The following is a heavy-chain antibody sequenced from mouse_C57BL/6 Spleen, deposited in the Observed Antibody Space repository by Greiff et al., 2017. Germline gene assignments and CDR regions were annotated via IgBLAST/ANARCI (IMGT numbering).Heavy chain of an antibody. Sequence: SGFTFSSYAMSWVRQTPETRLEWVATISDGGSYTYYPDNVKGRFTISRDNAKNNLYLQMSHLKSEDTAMYYCARDPHDYDAGYYAMDYWGQGTSVTVSS. CDR2: ISDGGSYT. V-gene: IGHV5-4*01. J-gene: IGHJ4*01. D-gene: IGHD2-4*01. CDR1: GFTFSSYA. CDR3: ARDPHDYDAGYYAMDY.